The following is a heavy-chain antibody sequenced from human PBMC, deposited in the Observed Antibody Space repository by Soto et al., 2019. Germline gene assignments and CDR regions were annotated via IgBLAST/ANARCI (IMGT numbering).Heavy chain of an antibody. CDR1: GFTFSSYA. V-gene: IGHV3-23*01. CDR3: AKVVNIVVVAATYSYYGMDV. Sequence: GGSLRLSCAASGFTFSSYAMSWVRQAPGKGLEWVSAISGSGGSTYYADSVKGRFTISRDNSKNTLYLQMNSLRAEDTAVYYCAKVVNIVVVAATYSYYGMDVWGQGTTVTVSS. CDR2: ISGSGGST. D-gene: IGHD2-15*01. J-gene: IGHJ6*02.